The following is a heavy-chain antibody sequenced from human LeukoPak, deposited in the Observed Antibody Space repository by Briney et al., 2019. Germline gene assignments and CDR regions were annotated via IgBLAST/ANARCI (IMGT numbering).Heavy chain of an antibody. Sequence: GGSLRLSCAASGFIFSSYGMHWVRQAPGKGLEWVAVIRYDGSNKYYADSVKGRFTISRDNSKNTLYLQMNSLRAEDTAGYYCARDHDYAFDIWGQGTLVTVSS. CDR1: GFIFSSYG. D-gene: IGHD4-17*01. CDR3: ARDHDYAFDI. CDR2: IRYDGSNK. J-gene: IGHJ4*02. V-gene: IGHV3-33*01.